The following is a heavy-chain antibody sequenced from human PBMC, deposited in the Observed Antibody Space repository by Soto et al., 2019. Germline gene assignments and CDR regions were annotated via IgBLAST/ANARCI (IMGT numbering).Heavy chain of an antibody. D-gene: IGHD1-1*01. J-gene: IGHJ3*02. V-gene: IGHV3-30*04. CDR1: GFTFSSYA. CDR3: ASGGGIHDDAFDI. CDR2: ISYDGSNK. Sequence: GGSLRLSCAASGFTFSSYAMHWVRQAPGKGLEWVAVISYDGSNKYYADSVKGRFTISRDNSKNTLYLQMNSLRAEDTAVYYCASGGGIHDDAFDIWGQGTMVTVSS.